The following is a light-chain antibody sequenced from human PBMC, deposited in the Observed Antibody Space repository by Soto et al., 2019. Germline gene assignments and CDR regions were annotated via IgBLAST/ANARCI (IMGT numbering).Light chain of an antibody. Sequence: DIQMTQSPTSLSASVGDRVTITCRASQGIRNFVAWYQQKPGKAPKLLIYAASTLQSGVPSRVSGSGSGTDFTLSINRVQPEDVATYSCQKYSSVPVFGPGTKVEIK. V-gene: IGKV1-27*01. CDR1: QGIRNF. J-gene: IGKJ3*01. CDR3: QKYSSVPV. CDR2: AAS.